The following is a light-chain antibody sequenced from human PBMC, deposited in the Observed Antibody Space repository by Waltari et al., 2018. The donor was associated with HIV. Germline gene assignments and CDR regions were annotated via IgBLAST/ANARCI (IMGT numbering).Light chain of an antibody. V-gene: IGLV1-47*01. CDR2: RYN. CDR3: AAWDDSLSGWV. J-gene: IGLJ3*02. Sequence: QSVLTQPPSASGTPGQRVTISCSGSSSNIGSNYVYWYQQLPGTAPKLLIYRYNQRRSGVPDRFSGSKSGPSASLAISGLRSEDEADYYCAAWDDSLSGWVFGGGTKLTVL. CDR1: SSNIGSNY.